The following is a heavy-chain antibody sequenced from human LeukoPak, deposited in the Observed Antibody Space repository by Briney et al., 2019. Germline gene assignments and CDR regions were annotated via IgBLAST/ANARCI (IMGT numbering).Heavy chain of an antibody. D-gene: IGHD6-19*01. CDR3: ARVRGIAVAGEIDY. V-gene: IGHV3-48*04. Sequence: GGSLRLSCAASGFTFSSYAMSWVRQAPGEGLEWVSYISSSSSIIHYADSVKGRFTISRDNAKNSLYLQMNSLRAEDTAVYYCARVRGIAVAGEIDYWGQGTLVTVSS. CDR2: ISSSSSII. CDR1: GFTFSSYA. J-gene: IGHJ4*02.